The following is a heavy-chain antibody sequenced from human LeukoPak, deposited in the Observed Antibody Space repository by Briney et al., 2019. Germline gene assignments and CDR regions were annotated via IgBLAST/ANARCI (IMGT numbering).Heavy chain of an antibody. J-gene: IGHJ3*02. CDR1: GFTVSSYW. CDR2: IKQDGSVQ. Sequence: PGGSLRLSCSASGFTVSSYWMSWVRQAPGKGLEWMANIKQDGSVQNYVDSVKGRFTISRDNAKDSLFLQLNNLRAEDTAVYFCARDGIMTYAFDIWGQGTKVTVSP. V-gene: IGHV3-7*01. CDR3: ARDGIMTYAFDI. D-gene: IGHD1-1*01.